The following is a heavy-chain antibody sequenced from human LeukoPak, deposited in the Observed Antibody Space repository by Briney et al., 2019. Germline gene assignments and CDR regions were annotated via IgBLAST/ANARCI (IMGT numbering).Heavy chain of an antibody. V-gene: IGHV3-11*06. CDR1: GFTFSDYY. CDR3: ARDKVVGTTYFDY. J-gene: IGHJ4*02. D-gene: IGHD1-26*01. CDR2: LSHTSSYT. Sequence: PGGSLRLSCAASGFTFSDYYMNWIRQAPGKGLEWVSYLSHTSSYTNYADSVKGRFTISRDNAKNSLYLQMNSLRAEDTAVYYCARDKVVGTTYFDYWGQGTLVTVSS.